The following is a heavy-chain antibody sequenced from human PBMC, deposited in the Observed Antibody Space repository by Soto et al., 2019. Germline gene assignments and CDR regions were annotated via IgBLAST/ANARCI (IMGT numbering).Heavy chain of an antibody. D-gene: IGHD2-21*02. CDR3: ARKVVTASSPISYFDY. CDR2: IFYSGST. V-gene: IGHV4-39*01. J-gene: IGHJ4*02. Sequence: QLQLQESGPGLVKPSETLSLTCTVSGGSISSSIYYGGWIRQPPGKGLEWIGSIFYSGSTYYNPSLKSRVSISVDTSKNQFSLKLYSVTAADTAMYYCARKVVTASSPISYFDYWGQVILVTVSS. CDR1: GGSISSSIYY.